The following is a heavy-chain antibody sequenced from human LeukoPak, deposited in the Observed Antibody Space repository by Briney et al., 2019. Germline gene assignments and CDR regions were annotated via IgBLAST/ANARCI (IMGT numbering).Heavy chain of an antibody. J-gene: IGHJ4*02. CDR3: ARDLAVAGNNDY. CDR2: IKQDGSEK. CDR1: GFTFSNYW. V-gene: IGHV3-7*01. Sequence: GSLRLSCAASGFTFSNYWMSWVRQAPGKGLEWVANIKQDGSEKYYVGSVKGRFTISRDNSKNTLYLQMNSLRAEDTAVYYCARDLAVAGNNDYWGQGTLVTVSS. D-gene: IGHD6-19*01.